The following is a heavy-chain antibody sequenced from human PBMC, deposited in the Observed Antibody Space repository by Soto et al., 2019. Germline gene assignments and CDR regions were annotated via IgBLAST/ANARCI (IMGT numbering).Heavy chain of an antibody. Sequence: GGSLRLSCASSGFTFSSCSMNWVRQAPGKGLEWVSFISGSGDTEYYADSVKGRFTISRDNAKNSLYLQMSSLRDEDTAVYYCAKYCSSDVCFDYWGQGTLVTVSS. J-gene: IGHJ4*02. V-gene: IGHV3-48*02. CDR1: GFTFSSCS. CDR2: ISGSGDTE. D-gene: IGHD2-8*01. CDR3: AKYCSSDVCFDY.